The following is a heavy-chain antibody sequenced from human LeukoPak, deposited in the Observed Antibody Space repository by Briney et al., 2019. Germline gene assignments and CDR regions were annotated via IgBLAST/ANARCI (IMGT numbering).Heavy chain of an antibody. J-gene: IGHJ4*02. D-gene: IGHD5-24*01. Sequence: SETLSLTCTVSGGSISNYYWNWIRQPPGKGLEWIAYFYYSGSTKTTDYNPSLRSRITISIDTSKNQFSLKLSSVTAADTAVYYCARSLSFAGYSDYWGQGTLVTVSS. CDR2: FYYSGST. CDR1: GGSISNYY. CDR3: ARSLSFAGYSDY. V-gene: IGHV4-59*01.